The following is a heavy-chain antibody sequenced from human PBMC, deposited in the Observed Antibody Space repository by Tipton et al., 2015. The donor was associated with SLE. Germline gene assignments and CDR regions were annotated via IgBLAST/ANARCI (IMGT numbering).Heavy chain of an antibody. J-gene: IGHJ3*01. V-gene: IGHV3-30*04. CDR3: AKPSTVPALGAFDV. CDR2: ISYDGSNK. D-gene: IGHD4-17*01. CDR1: GFTFSSYA. Sequence: SLRLSCAASGFTFSSYAMHWVRQAPGKGLEWVAVISYDGSNKYYADSVKGRFTISRDNSKNTLYLQMNSLRADDTAVYFCAKPSTVPALGAFDVWGQGTMVTVSS.